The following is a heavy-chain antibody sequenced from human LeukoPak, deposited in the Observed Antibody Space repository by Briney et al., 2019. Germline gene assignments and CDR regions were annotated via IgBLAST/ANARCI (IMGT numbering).Heavy chain of an antibody. J-gene: IGHJ4*02. Sequence: ASVKVSCKVSGYTLTELSMHWVRQAPGKGLEWMGGFDPEDGETIYAQKFQGRVTMTTDTSTSTAYMELKSLRSDDTAMYYCARVAVANYYFDYWGQGTLVTVSS. V-gene: IGHV1-24*01. CDR3: ARVAVANYYFDY. CDR1: GYTLTELS. D-gene: IGHD6-19*01. CDR2: FDPEDGET.